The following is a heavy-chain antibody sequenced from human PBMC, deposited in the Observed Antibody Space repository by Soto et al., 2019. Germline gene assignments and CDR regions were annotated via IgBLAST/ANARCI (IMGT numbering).Heavy chain of an antibody. J-gene: IGHJ5*01. V-gene: IGHV1-18*01. CDR1: GYTFRKFD. CDR3: ARGGYYETRGPPALDS. Sequence: GASVKVSCKASGYTFRKFDITWVRQAPGQGLEWMGWITPYNDDTNYEQNLQGRVSMTADTSTSTVYMELGSLRSDDTAVYYCARGGYYETRGPPALDSWGQGTLVTVSS. CDR2: ITPYNDDT. D-gene: IGHD3-22*01.